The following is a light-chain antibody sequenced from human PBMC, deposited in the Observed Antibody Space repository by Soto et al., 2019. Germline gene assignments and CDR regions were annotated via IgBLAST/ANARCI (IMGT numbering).Light chain of an antibody. CDR1: QSVSSSY. CDR2: GAS. CDR3: QQYGSSPYT. V-gene: IGKV3-20*01. J-gene: IGKJ2*01. Sequence: EIVLTQSPGTLSLSPGERATLSCRASQSVSSSYLAWYQQKPGQAPRLLMYGASSRATGIPDRFSGGGSATVFTLTISRLEPEDFAVYYCQQYGSSPYTFGQGTKLEIK.